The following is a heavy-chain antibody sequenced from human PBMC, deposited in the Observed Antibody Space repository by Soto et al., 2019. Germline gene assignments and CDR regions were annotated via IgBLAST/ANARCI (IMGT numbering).Heavy chain of an antibody. Sequence: GVSLRLSCSGSGFTFTTYTINWVRQAPGKGLEWVSSISSGSSYIYYADSVKGRFTISRDNAKNSLYLQMNSLRAEDTAVYYCARGGSGPDAFDIWGQGTMVTVSS. D-gene: IGHD6-19*01. V-gene: IGHV3-21*01. CDR3: ARGGSGPDAFDI. J-gene: IGHJ3*02. CDR1: GFTFTTYT. CDR2: ISSGSSYI.